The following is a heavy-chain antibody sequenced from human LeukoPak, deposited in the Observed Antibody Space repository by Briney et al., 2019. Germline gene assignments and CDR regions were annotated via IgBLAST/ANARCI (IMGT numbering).Heavy chain of an antibody. CDR3: ARGVVVPAAMSQYYYYGMDV. CDR1: GGTFSSYA. J-gene: IGHJ6*02. D-gene: IGHD2-2*01. CDR2: IIPIFGTA. Sequence: ASVKVSCKASGGTFSSYAISWVRQAPGQGLEWMGGIIPIFGTANYAQKFQGRVTSTADESTSTAYMELSSLRSEDTAVYYCARGVVVPAAMSQYYYYGMDVWGQGTTVTVAS. V-gene: IGHV1-69*13.